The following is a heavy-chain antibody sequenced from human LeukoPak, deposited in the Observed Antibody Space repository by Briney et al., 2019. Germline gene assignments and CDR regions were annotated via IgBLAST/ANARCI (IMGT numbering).Heavy chain of an antibody. CDR3: AKDPRGYSLASMGEYFQH. J-gene: IGHJ1*01. CDR1: GFIFSDYN. CDR2: IDSSSSTI. V-gene: IGHV3-48*04. D-gene: IGHD5-12*01. Sequence: GGSLRLSCEASGFIFSDYNMNWVRQAPGKGLEWLSFIDSSSSTIYYADSVKGRFAISRDISKNTVYVQMNSLRTDDTAMYYCAKDPRGYSLASMGEYFQHWGQGTLVIVS.